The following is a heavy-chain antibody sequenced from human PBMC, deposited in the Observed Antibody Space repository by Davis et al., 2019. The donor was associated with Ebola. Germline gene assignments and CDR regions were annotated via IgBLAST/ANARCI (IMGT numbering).Heavy chain of an antibody. V-gene: IGHV3-23*01. CDR2: ISGSGGST. J-gene: IGHJ4*02. CDR3: AKELISVVRGVILN. Sequence: GGSLRLACAASGFTFSSYGMHWVRQAPGKGLEWVSSISGSGGSTYYADPVKGRFTISRDNSKNTLYLQMNSLTAEDTAVYYCAKELISVVRGVILNWGQGTLVTVSS. CDR1: GFTFSSYG. D-gene: IGHD3-10*01.